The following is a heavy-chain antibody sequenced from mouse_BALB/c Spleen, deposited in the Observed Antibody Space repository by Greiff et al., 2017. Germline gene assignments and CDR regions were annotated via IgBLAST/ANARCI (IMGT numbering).Heavy chain of an antibody. V-gene: IGHV5-17*02. CDR2: ISSGSSTI. CDR3: ARDYDYDDYAMDY. J-gene: IGHJ4*01. CDR1: GFTFSSFG. Sequence: EVQLQESGGGLVQPGGSRKLSCAASGFTFSSFGMHWVRQAPEKGLEWVAYISSGSSTIYYADTVKGRFTISRDNPKNTLFLQMTSLRSEDTAMYYCARDYDYDDYAMDYWGQGTSVTVSS. D-gene: IGHD2-4*01.